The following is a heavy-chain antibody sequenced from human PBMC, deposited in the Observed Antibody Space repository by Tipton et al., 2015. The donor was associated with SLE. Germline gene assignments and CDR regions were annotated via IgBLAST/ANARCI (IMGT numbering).Heavy chain of an antibody. V-gene: IGHV4-59*08. CDR1: GGSMNDYY. J-gene: IGHJ4*02. D-gene: IGHD3-16*02. CDR2: IYYTGSS. Sequence: TLSLTCTVSGGSMNDYYWSWIRQPPGKGLEWIGYIYYTGSSNHNPSLKGRVTMSVDTSKNHLSVRLTSVTAADTAVYYCARSPTYDYVWGSYHFDTWGQGTLVTVSS. CDR3: ARSPTYDYVWGSYHFDT.